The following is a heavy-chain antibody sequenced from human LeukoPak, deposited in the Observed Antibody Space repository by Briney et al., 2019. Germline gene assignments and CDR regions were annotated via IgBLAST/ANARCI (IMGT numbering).Heavy chain of an antibody. V-gene: IGHV3-23*01. CDR1: GFIFSTSA. CDR2: ISISGGTT. CDR3: AKEEIPNDY. J-gene: IGHJ4*02. D-gene: IGHD2-2*02. Sequence: GGSLRLSCVVSGFIFSTSAMTWVRQAPGKGLEWVSGISISGGTTYYADSVEGRFTISRDNSKNTLYLQMNSLRAEDTAVYYCAKEEIPNDYWGQGTLVTVSS.